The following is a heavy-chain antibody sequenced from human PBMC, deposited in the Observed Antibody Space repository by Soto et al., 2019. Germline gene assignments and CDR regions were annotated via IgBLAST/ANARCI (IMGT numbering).Heavy chain of an antibody. J-gene: IGHJ4*02. V-gene: IGHV4-34*01. D-gene: IGHD2-15*01. CDR2: INHSGST. CDR3: ASSPPKRYCSGGSCYPYFDY. Sequence: SETLSLTCAVYGGSFSGYYWSWVRQPTGEGVEWIGEINHSGSTNYNPSLKSRVTISVDTSKNQFSLKLSSVTAADTAVYYCASSPPKRYCSGGSCYPYFDYWGQGTLVTVS. CDR1: GGSFSGYY.